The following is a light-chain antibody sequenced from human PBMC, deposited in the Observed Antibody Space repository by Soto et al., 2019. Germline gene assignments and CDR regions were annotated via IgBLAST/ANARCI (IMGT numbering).Light chain of an antibody. J-gene: IGLJ3*02. CDR3: SSYAGSNLWV. Sequence: QSALTQSPSASGSPGQSVTISCTGTSSDVGNYKYVSWYQQHPGKAPKLMIYEGSKRPSGVPDRFSGSKSGNTASLTVSGLKGDDEADYSCSSYAGSNLWVFGGGTKLTVL. V-gene: IGLV2-8*01. CDR2: EGS. CDR1: SSDVGNYKY.